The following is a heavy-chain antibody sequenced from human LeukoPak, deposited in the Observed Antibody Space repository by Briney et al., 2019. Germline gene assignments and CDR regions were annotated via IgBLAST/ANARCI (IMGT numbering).Heavy chain of an antibody. D-gene: IGHD3-22*01. J-gene: IGHJ4*02. V-gene: IGHV3-23*01. CDR3: AKRSAYYDIRGYYFPFEY. CDR2: FSSSGRNT. CDR1: GFTFSSYG. Sequence: GGSQRLSCAASGFTFSSYGTRWARHSPGKGLEWLSSFSSSGRNTYYAASVKGRFTISRDNSKNTLYLQMSSLRAEDTAVYYCAKRSAYYDIRGYYFPFEYWGQGTLVTVSS.